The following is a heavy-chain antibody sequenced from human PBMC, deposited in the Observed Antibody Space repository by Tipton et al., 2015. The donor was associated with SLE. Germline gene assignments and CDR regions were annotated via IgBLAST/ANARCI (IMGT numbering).Heavy chain of an antibody. CDR3: ARGEDIVVVPAAEVLDV. J-gene: IGHJ6*02. V-gene: IGHV3-7*01. CDR1: GFTFSSYW. D-gene: IGHD2-2*01. Sequence: SLRLSCAASGFTFSSYWMSWVRQAPGKGLEWVANIKQDGSEKYYVDSVKGRFTISRDNAKNSLYLQMNSLRAEDTAVYYCARGEDIVVVPAAEVLDVWGQGTTVTVSS. CDR2: IKQDGSEK.